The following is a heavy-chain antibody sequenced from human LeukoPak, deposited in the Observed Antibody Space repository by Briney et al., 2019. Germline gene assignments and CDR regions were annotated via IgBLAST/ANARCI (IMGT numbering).Heavy chain of an antibody. J-gene: IGHJ4*02. CDR3: ASLDGWGDY. Sequence: PGGSLRLSCAASGFTFSSYSMNWVRQAPGKGLEWVSSISSSSSYIYYADSVKGRFIISRDNAKNSLYLQMNSLRAEDTAVYYCASLDGWGDYWGQGTLVTVSS. CDR2: ISSSSSYI. CDR1: GFTFSSYS. D-gene: IGHD3/OR15-3a*01. V-gene: IGHV3-21*01.